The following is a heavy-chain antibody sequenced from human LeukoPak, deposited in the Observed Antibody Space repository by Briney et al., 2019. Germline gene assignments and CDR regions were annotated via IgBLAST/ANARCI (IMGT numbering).Heavy chain of an antibody. J-gene: IGHJ2*01. CDR3: ARDSRSVVTAINSGWYFDL. V-gene: IGHV3-30*03. D-gene: IGHD2-21*02. CDR1: GFTFSSYG. CDR2: ISYDGSNK. Sequence: PGGSLRLSCAASGFTFSSYGMHWVRQAPGKGLEWVAVISYDGSNKYYADSVKGRFTISRDNSKNTLYLQMNSLRAEDTAVYYCARDSRSVVTAINSGWYFDLWGRGTLVTVSS.